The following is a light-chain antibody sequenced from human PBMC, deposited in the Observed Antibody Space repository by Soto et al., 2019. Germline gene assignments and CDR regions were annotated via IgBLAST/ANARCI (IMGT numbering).Light chain of an antibody. CDR3: QQYGSPPRT. V-gene: IGKV3-20*01. CDR1: QSVNSNY. CDR2: GAS. J-gene: IGKJ1*01. Sequence: EIVLTQSPGTLSLSPGERATLSCRASQSVNSNYLAWYQQRPGQAPKLHIYGASNRATGIPDRFSGSGSGTEFTLTISRREPEDFALNYCQQYGSPPRTFGRGPRWKSN.